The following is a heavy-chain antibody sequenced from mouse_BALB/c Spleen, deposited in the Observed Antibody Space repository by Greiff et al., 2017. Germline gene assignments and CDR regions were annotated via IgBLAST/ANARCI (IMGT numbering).Heavy chain of an antibody. V-gene: IGHV1-5*01. CDR3: TRSGYDYDVEAWFAY. J-gene: IGHJ3*01. D-gene: IGHD2-4*01. CDR2: IYPGNSDT. CDR1: GYTFTSYW. Sequence: VQLQQSGTVLARPGASVKMSCKASGYTFTSYWMHWVKQRPGQGLEWIGAIYPGNSDTSYNQKFKGKAKLTAVTSTSTAYMELSSLTNEDSAVYYCTRSGYDYDVEAWFAYWGQGTLVTVSA.